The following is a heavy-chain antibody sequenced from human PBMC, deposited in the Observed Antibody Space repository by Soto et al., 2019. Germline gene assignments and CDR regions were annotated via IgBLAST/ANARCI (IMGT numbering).Heavy chain of an antibody. CDR1: GYTFTSYG. CDR2: ISAYNGNT. CDR3: ARDKVVTTPLDS. D-gene: IGHD2-15*01. V-gene: IGHV1-18*01. J-gene: IGHJ4*02. Sequence: QVQLVQSGAEVKKPGASVKVSCKASGYTFTSYGISWVRQAPGQGLEWMGWISAYNGNTNYAQKLQGRVTITTDTSTGTAYMERRRLRSDDTAVYYWARDKVVTTPLDSWGQGTLVTVSS.